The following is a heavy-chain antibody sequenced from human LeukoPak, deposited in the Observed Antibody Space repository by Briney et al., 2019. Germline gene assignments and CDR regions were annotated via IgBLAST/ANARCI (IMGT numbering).Heavy chain of an antibody. CDR3: ARDPRLPAQRT. J-gene: IGHJ4*02. Sequence: PSETLSLTCTVSGGPISSYYWSWIRQPAGKGLEWIGRIYTSGSTNYNPSLKSRVTISVDTSKNQFSLKLSSVTAADTAVYYCARDPRLPAQRTWGQGTLVTVSS. V-gene: IGHV4-4*07. CDR2: IYTSGST. D-gene: IGHD2-2*01. CDR1: GGPISSYY.